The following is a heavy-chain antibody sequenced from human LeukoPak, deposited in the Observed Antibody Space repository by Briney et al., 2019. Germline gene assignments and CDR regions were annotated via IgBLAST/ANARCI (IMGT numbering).Heavy chain of an antibody. CDR3: ERVPSSWYYYYMDV. Sequence: PGVSLTLSCAASGFTFSSYSMNWLPQAPGKGLEWASSISSSSSYIYYTDSVKGRFTISRDNAKNSLYLQMNSLRAEDTAVYYCERVPSSWYYYYMDVWGKGTTVTVPS. CDR2: ISSSSSYI. CDR1: GFTFSSYS. D-gene: IGHD6-13*01. J-gene: IGHJ6*03. V-gene: IGHV3-21*01.